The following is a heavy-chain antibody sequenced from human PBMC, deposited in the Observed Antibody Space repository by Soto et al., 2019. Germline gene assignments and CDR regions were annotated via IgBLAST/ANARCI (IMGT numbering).Heavy chain of an antibody. V-gene: IGHV1-18*01. J-gene: IGHJ4*02. CDR1: GYPFSSIG. D-gene: IGHD3-10*01. CDR2: ISPYNRNT. Sequence: ASVKVSCKASGYPFSSIGISWVRQAPGQGLEWMGWISPYNRNTYYAQRLQGRVTMTTDTSTSTAYMELRSLRFDDTAVYFCARDLDGSGNYYTDYWGQGTLVTSPQ. CDR3: ARDLDGSGNYYTDY.